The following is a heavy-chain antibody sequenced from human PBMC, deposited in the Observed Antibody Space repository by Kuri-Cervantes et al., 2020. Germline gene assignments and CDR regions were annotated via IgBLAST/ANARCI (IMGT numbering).Heavy chain of an antibody. V-gene: IGHV4-4*02. CDR2: IYHSGST. CDR1: GGSISSSNW. Sequence: SETLSLTCAVSGGSISSSNWWSWVRQPPGKGLEWIGEIYHSGSTNYNPSLKSRVTISVDKSKNQFSLKLSSVTAADTAVYYCARGKSMWGSSRGYFDYWGQGTLVTVSS. D-gene: IGHD6-6*01. CDR3: ARGKSMWGSSRGYFDY. J-gene: IGHJ4*02.